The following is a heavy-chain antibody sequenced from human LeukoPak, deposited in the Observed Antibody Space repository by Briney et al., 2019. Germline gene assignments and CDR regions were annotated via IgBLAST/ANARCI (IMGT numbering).Heavy chain of an antibody. CDR3: ARDSSTSCYEGCYYYYMDV. V-gene: IGHV1-18*01. Sequence: GASVKVSCKASGYSSTNYGISWVRQAPGQGLEWMGWISAYNGNTNYAQKLQGRVTMTTDTSTSTAYMELRSLRSDDTAVYYCARDSSTSCYEGCYYYYMDVWGKGTTVTVSS. CDR1: GYSSTNYG. D-gene: IGHD2-2*01. J-gene: IGHJ6*03. CDR2: ISAYNGNT.